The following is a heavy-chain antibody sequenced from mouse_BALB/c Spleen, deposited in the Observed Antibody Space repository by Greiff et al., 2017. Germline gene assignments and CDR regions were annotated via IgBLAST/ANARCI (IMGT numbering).Heavy chain of an antibody. CDR1: GYTFTEYT. CDR2: FYPGSGSI. Sequence: QVHVKQSGAELVKPGASVKLSCKASGYTFTEYTIHWVKQRSGQGLEWIGWFYPGSGSIKYNEKFKDKATLTADKSSSTVYMELSRLTSEDSAVYFCARHEEDGDGYYWFAYWGQGTLVTVSA. CDR3: ARHEEDGDGYYWFAY. V-gene: IGHV1-62-2*01. D-gene: IGHD2-3*01. J-gene: IGHJ3*01.